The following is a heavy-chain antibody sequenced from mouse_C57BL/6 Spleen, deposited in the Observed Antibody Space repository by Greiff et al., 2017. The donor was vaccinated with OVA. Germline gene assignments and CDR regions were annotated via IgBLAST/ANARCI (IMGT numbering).Heavy chain of an antibody. CDR3: TRTEYYGSSPYFDY. Sequence: VQLQQSGAELVRPGASVTLSCKASGYTFTDYEMHWVKQTPVHGLEWIGAIDPETGGTAYNQKFKGKAILTADKSSSTAYMEHRSLTSEDAAVDYCTRTEYYGSSPYFDYWGQGTTLTVSS. CDR2: IDPETGGT. J-gene: IGHJ2*01. CDR1: GYTFTDYE. V-gene: IGHV1-15*01. D-gene: IGHD1-1*01.